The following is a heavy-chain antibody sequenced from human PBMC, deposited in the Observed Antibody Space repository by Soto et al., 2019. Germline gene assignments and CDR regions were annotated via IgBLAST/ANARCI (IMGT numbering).Heavy chain of an antibody. J-gene: IGHJ6*02. V-gene: IGHV3-48*02. D-gene: IGHD2-15*01. CDR1: GFTFRSYS. CDR3: AREGWPLLQTGMDV. Sequence: GGSLRLSCAASGFTFRSYSTNWVRQAPGKGLEWVSYISSSNRTINYADSVKGRFIISRDNAKKSLYLQMHSLRDEDTAVYYCAREGWPLLQTGMDVWGQGTTVTVSS. CDR2: ISSSNRTI.